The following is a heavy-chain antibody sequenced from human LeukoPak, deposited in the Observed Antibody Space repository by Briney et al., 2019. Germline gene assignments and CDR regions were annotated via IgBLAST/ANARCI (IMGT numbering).Heavy chain of an antibody. D-gene: IGHD2-21*01. V-gene: IGHV4-59*01. CDR3: ARAIAARLCYFDN. J-gene: IGHJ4*02. CDR1: NDLIGSYY. CDR2: IYFSETT. Sequence: SETLSLTCTIPNDLIGSYYWSWIRQSPGKGLEWIGYIYFSETTNYNPSLESRVTISGDTSKKQFSLKMTSVTAADTAVYYCARAIAARLCYFDNWGQGILVTVSS.